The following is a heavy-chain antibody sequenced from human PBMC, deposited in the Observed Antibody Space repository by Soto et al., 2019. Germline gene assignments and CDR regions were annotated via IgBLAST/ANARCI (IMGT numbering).Heavy chain of an antibody. CDR2: IIPLFSTA. V-gene: IGHV1-69*01. D-gene: IGHD5-12*01. CDR3: ARPVEMATISRSYLFY. Sequence: QVQLVQSGAEVKKPGSSVKVSCKASGGTFSNYAINWVRQAPGQGLEWMGGIIPLFSTANYAQKFQGRVTITADESTSTAYLDLSSLRSEDTAVYYCARPVEMATISRSYLFYWGQGTLVTVSS. J-gene: IGHJ4*02. CDR1: GGTFSNYA.